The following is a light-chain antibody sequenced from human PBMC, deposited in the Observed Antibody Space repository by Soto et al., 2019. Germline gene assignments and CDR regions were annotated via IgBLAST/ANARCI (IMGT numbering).Light chain of an antibody. CDR3: QKYNSAPLT. J-gene: IGKJ4*01. Sequence: DVQMTQSPSSLSASVGARVTITCRASQGIAPCLAWFQQKPGKVPKLLIYATSTLQSGVPSLFSGSGSGTDFTLMIRSLQPEDFETYRSQKYNSAPLTFGGGTMGVIQ. CDR2: ATS. CDR1: QGIAPC. V-gene: IGKV1-27*01.